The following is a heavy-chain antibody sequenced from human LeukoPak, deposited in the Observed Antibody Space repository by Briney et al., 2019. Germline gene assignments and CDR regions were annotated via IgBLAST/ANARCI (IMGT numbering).Heavy chain of an antibody. V-gene: IGHV4-39*01. CDR2: IFYSGST. D-gene: IGHD5-18*01. CDR1: SGSISTSNYY. Sequence: SETLSLTCTVSSGSISTSNYYWGWVRQPPGKALEWIGNIFYSGSTYYSPSLKSRVTISVDTSKNQFSLKLSSVTAADTAVYYCARHPVSTAMVDYWGQGTLVTVSS. CDR3: ARHPVSTAMVDY. J-gene: IGHJ4*02.